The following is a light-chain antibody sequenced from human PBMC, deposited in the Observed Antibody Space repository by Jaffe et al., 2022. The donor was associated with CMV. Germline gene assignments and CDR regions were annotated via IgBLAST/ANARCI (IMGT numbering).Light chain of an antibody. CDR3: QQSYIAPPYT. Sequence: DIQLTQSPSSLSASVGDRVTITCRASQSISNYLNWYQYKPGKVPKLLIYAASSLQSGVPSTFSGSGSGTDFTLTISSLQPEDFAIYYCQQSYIAPPYTFGQGTKLEIK. V-gene: IGKV1-39*01. CDR1: QSISNY. CDR2: AAS. J-gene: IGKJ2*01.